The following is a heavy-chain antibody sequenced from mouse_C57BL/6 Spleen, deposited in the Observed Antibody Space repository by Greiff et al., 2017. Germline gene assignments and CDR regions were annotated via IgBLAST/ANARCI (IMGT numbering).Heavy chain of an antibody. Sequence: QVQLQQSGPELVKPGASVKISCKASGYAFSSSWMNWVKQRPGKGLEWIGRLYPGDGDTNYNGKFKGKATLTADKSSSTAYMQLSSLTSEDSAVYFCAAYYGSSDYWGQGTTLTVSS. V-gene: IGHV1-82*01. D-gene: IGHD2-9*01. J-gene: IGHJ2*01. CDR2: LYPGDGDT. CDR3: AAYYGSSDY. CDR1: GYAFSSSW.